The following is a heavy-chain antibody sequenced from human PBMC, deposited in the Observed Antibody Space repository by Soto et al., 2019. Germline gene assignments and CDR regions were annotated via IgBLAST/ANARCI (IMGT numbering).Heavy chain of an antibody. CDR2: MSISGGST. J-gene: IGHJ4*02. Sequence: SLRLSCAASGFTFSSYAMSWVRQAPGKGLEWVSAMSISGGSTYYADSVKGRSTISRDKSENTVYLQMNSLRAEDTAVYYCTRGFSSSYHYFDYWGQGTQVTVSS. D-gene: IGHD2-2*01. V-gene: IGHV3-23*01. CDR1: GFTFSSYA. CDR3: TRGFSSSYHYFDY.